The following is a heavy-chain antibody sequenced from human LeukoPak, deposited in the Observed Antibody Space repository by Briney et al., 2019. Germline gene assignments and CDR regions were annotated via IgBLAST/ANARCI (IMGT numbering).Heavy chain of an antibody. Sequence: PGGSLRLSCAASGFTFSSYAMSWVRQAPGKGLEWVSAISGSGGSTYYADSVKGRFTISRDNAKNSLYLQMNSLRAEDTAVYYCAREEGGGSPALDIWGQGKMVTVSS. CDR2: ISGSGGST. CDR3: AREEGGGSPALDI. CDR1: GFTFSSYA. V-gene: IGHV3-23*01. J-gene: IGHJ3*02. D-gene: IGHD1-26*01.